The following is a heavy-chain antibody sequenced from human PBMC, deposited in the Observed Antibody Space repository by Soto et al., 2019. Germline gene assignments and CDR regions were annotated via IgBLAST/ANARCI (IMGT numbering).Heavy chain of an antibody. V-gene: IGHV3-23*01. Sequence: PGGALRLSCADSGFTFSAYAMSWVRQDPGMGLEWVSSISGSGGRTYYVHSVTGRFTISRDNSKNTLYLQITTLIAEDTAVYYCPKPQSWYLDYWGQGTLVTVSS. CDR1: GFTFSAYA. D-gene: IGHD6-13*01. J-gene: IGHJ4*02. CDR2: ISGSGGRT. CDR3: PKPQSWYLDY.